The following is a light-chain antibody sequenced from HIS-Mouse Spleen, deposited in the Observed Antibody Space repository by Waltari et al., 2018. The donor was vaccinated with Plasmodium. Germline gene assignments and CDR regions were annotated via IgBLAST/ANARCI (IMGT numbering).Light chain of an antibody. V-gene: IGLV3-10*01. J-gene: IGLJ3*02. CDR2: EDS. CDR1: ALPKKY. Sequence: SYELPQPPPVPVSPGQTARITCSGDALPKKYAYWYQQKSDQAPVLFIYEDSKRPSGIPERFSGSSSGTMATLTISGAQVEDEADYYCYSTDSSGNHRVFGGGTKLTVL. CDR3: YSTDSSGNHRV.